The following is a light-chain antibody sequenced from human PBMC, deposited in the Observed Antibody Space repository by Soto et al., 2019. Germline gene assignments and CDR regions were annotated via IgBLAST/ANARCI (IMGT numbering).Light chain of an antibody. V-gene: IGKV4-1*01. CDR1: PSVLYSSNNKNY. Sequence: DIVMTQSPDSLAVALGERATINCKSSPSVLYSSNNKNYLAWYQQKPGQPPKLLIYWASTRESGVPDRFSGSGSGTDFTLTISSLQPEDFATYYCQQANSYPWTFGQGTKVDIK. CDR3: QQANSYPWT. CDR2: WAS. J-gene: IGKJ1*01.